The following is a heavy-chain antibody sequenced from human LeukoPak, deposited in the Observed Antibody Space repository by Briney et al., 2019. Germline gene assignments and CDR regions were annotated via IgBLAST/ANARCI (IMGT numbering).Heavy chain of an antibody. V-gene: IGHV3-30*18. J-gene: IGHJ4*02. CDR1: GFSFSSSG. Sequence: AGGSLRLSCAASGFSFSSSGMHWVRQAPGKGLEWVAVISFDGSNKYHAGSVKGRFTISRDNSKNTLYLQMNSLRPEDTAVYYCAKDRSGNSFDYWGRGILVTVSS. CDR2: ISFDGSNK. CDR3: AKDRSGNSFDY. D-gene: IGHD4-23*01.